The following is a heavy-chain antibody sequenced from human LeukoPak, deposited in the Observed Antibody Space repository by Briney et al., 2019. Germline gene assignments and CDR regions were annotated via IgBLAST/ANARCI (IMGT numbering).Heavy chain of an antibody. J-gene: IGHJ4*02. CDR1: GYSISSTNYY. CDR2: IYYSGNT. CDR3: ARPITFGEVRLPWIF. V-gene: IGHV4-39*01. D-gene: IGHD3-16*01. Sequence: SETLSLTCTVSGYSISSTNYYWGWIRQPPGKGLEWIGSIYYSGNTYYNPSLKSRVTISVDTSKNQLSLKLTSVTAADTAVYYCARPITFGEVRLPWIFWGPGTLVTVSS.